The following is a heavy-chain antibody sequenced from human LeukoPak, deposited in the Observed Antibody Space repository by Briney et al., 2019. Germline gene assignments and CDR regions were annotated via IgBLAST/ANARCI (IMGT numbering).Heavy chain of an antibody. Sequence: ASVKVSCKASGYTFTSYDINWVRQATGQGLEWMGWMNPNSGNTGYAQKFQGRVAMTRNTSISTAYMELSSLRSEDTAVYYCARGGMSFLAAAGSDYWGQGTLVTVSS. V-gene: IGHV1-8*01. D-gene: IGHD6-13*01. CDR2: MNPNSGNT. CDR3: ARGGMSFLAAAGSDY. CDR1: GYTFTSYD. J-gene: IGHJ4*02.